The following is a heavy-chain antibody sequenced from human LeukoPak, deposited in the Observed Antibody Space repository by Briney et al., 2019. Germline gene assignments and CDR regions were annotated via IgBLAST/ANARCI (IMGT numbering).Heavy chain of an antibody. CDR2: MYNNGNT. CDR1: GLTVRSKY. Sequence: PGGSLRLSCAASGLTVRSKYMSWVRQAPGKGLEWVSVMYNNGNTHYADSVKGRFTISRDNAKNTLYLQMNSLRTEDTAVYYCARVGGDRVAYWGQGTLVTVSS. J-gene: IGHJ4*02. V-gene: IGHV3-53*01. D-gene: IGHD2-21*01. CDR3: ARVGGDRVAY.